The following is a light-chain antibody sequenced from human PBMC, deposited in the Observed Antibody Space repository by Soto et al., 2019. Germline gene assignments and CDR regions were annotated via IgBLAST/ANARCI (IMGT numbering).Light chain of an antibody. V-gene: IGLV2-14*01. CDR1: SSDVGGYNY. CDR2: DVS. Sequence: QSALTQPASVSGSPGQSITISCTGTSSDVGGYNYVSWYQQHPGKAPKLMIYDVSNRPSGVSNRFSGSKSGNTASLTISGVQDEDEADYYCSSYTSSSTLVFGRGTKLTVL. J-gene: IGLJ2*01. CDR3: SSYTSSSTLV.